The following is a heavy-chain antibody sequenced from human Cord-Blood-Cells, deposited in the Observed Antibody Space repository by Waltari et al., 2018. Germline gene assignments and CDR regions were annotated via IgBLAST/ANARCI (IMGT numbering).Heavy chain of an antibody. Sequence: VPLVPSGSESKKPGVSANVSCMASGHTFTSYAMNGVRQASGQRLEWMGWINTNTGNPTYAQGFTGRFVFSLDTSVSTAYLQISSLKAEDTAVYYCAIGGTRYSGYDYFDYWGQGTLVTVSS. D-gene: IGHD5-12*01. CDR3: AIGGTRYSGYDYFDY. V-gene: IGHV7-4-1*02. J-gene: IGHJ4*02. CDR2: INTNTGNP. CDR1: GHTFTSYA.